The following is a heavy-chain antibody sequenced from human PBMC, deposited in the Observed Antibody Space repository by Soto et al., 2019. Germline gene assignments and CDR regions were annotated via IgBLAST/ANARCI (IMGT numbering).Heavy chain of an antibody. Sequence: PGGSLRLSCAASGFTFIDYYMSWIRQAPGKGLEWVSYIRSSSSYTNYAESVKGRFTISSDNPNNSPYLQMNSLRAEDTAVYYCARDGRRYRPSFVDYWGQGTLVTVSS. V-gene: IGHV3-11*06. CDR3: ARDGRRYRPSFVDY. D-gene: IGHD3-16*02. CDR2: IRSSSSYT. J-gene: IGHJ4*02. CDR1: GFTFIDYY.